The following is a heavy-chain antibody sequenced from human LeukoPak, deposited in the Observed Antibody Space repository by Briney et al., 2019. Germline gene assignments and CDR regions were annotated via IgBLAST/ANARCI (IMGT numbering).Heavy chain of an antibody. J-gene: IGHJ4*01. CDR1: GYTFTGYY. CDR2: INPNSGGT. Sequence: ASVKVSCKASGYTFTGYYIHWVRQAPGQGLEWMGRINPNSGGTNYVQKFQGRVTMTRDTSISTAYMELSRLRSDDTAVYYYGRVGGYSGCNFDYWGQGTLVTVSS. V-gene: IGHV1-2*06. D-gene: IGHD5-12*01. CDR3: GRVGGYSGCNFDY.